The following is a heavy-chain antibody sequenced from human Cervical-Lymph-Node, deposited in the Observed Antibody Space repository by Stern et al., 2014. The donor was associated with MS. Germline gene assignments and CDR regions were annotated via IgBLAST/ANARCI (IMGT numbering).Heavy chain of an antibody. CDR3: AKSFWAASGGQFDY. J-gene: IGHJ4*02. V-gene: IGHV4-4*02. CDR2: IYHSGST. D-gene: IGHD6-13*01. CDR1: GGSISSTNW. Sequence: QLQLQESGPGLVKPSGTLSLTCAVSGGSISSTNWWSWVRQPPGKGLEWIGEIYHSGSTKYNPSLKSRVTISVDKSKNQFSLNLTSVTAADTAVYYCAKSFWAASGGQFDYWGQGTLVTVSS.